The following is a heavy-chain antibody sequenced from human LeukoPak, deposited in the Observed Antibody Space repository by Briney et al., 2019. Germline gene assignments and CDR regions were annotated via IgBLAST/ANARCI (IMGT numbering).Heavy chain of an antibody. J-gene: IGHJ4*02. CDR3: ARLLLAAAGIGGGDY. Sequence: LTGGSLRLSCAASGFTFSSYAMSWVRQAPGKGLEWVSAISGSGGSTYYADSVKGRFTISRDNSKNTLYLQMNSLRAEDTAVYYCARLLLAAAGIGGGDYWGQGTLVTVSS. V-gene: IGHV3-23*01. CDR2: ISGSGGST. D-gene: IGHD6-13*01. CDR1: GFTFSSYA.